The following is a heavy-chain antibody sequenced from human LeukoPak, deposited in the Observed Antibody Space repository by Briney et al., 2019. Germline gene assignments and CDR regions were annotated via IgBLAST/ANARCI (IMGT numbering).Heavy chain of an antibody. Sequence: SETLSLTCTVSGDSISSGYYWGWIRQPPGKGLEWVASIYYSGYTYYNASLKSRVTISVDTSKNQFSLKLTSLTAADTAVYYCARFPQTAMPGYWGQGTLVNVYS. CDR3: ARFPQTAMPGY. J-gene: IGHJ4*02. V-gene: IGHV4-38-2*02. D-gene: IGHD2-2*01. CDR1: GDSISSGYY. CDR2: IYYSGYT.